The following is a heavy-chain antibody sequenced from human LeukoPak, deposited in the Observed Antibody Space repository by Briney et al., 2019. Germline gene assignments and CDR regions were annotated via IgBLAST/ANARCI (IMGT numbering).Heavy chain of an antibody. J-gene: IGHJ4*02. Sequence: TGGSLRLSCAASGFAFSSYAMSWVRLAPGKGPEWVSGISGTGGSPYYADSVQGRFTISRDNSKNTLYLQMNSLRAEDTAVYYCATQPPYCSRTACYVDYWGPGTLVTVSS. CDR2: ISGTGGSP. CDR1: GFAFSSYA. V-gene: IGHV3-23*01. CDR3: ATQPPYCSRTACYVDY. D-gene: IGHD2-2*01.